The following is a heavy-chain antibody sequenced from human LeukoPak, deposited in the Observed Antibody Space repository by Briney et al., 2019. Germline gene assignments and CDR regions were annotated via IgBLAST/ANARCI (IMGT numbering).Heavy chain of an antibody. CDR1: GVSIFSSY. J-gene: IGHJ4*02. Sequence: PSETLSLTCTVSGVSIFSSYWNWVRQPPGKGLEWIGYVHYSGSTNYNPSLKSRVTISVDTSKSQFSLKLNSATAADTAVYYCATGRSIRYFDYWGQGTLLTVSS. D-gene: IGHD3-9*01. CDR2: VHYSGST. V-gene: IGHV4-59*08. CDR3: ATGRSIRYFDY.